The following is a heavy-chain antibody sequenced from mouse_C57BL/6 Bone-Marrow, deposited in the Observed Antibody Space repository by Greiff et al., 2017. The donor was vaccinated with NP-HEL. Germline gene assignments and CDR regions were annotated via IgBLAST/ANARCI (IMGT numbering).Heavy chain of an antibody. D-gene: IGHD4-1*02. CDR2: ISYSGST. CDR1: GYSITSGYD. J-gene: IGHJ3*01. CDR3: ARGAPTGTFFAY. V-gene: IGHV3-1*01. Sequence: EVKLQESGPGMVKPSQSLSLTCTVTGYSITSGYDWHWIRHFPGNKLEWMGYISYSGSTNYNPSLKSRISITHDTSKNHFFLKLNSVTTEDTATYDCARGAPTGTFFAYWGQGTLVTVSA.